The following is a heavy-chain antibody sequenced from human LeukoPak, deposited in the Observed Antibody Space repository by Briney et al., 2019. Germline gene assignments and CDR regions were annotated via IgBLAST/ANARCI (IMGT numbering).Heavy chain of an antibody. CDR1: GFTFSNSA. CDR2: ISGSGGST. CDR3: AKEGAYCGGDCYPYFDY. J-gene: IGHJ4*02. V-gene: IGHV3-23*01. D-gene: IGHD2-21*02. Sequence: GGSLRLSCAASGFTFSNSAMNWVRQAPGKGLEWVSVISGSGGSTYYADSVKGRFTVSRDNSENTLYLQMNSLRLEDTAVYYCAKEGAYCGGDCYPYFDYWGQGTLVTVSS.